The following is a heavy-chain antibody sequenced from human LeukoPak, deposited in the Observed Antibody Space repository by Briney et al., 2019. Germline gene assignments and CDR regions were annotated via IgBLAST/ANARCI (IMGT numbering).Heavy chain of an antibody. CDR2: ISACNGNT. V-gene: IGHV1-18*01. CDR1: GYTFTSYG. J-gene: IGHJ4*02. CDR3: AREQYYYDSSGYYSNDY. D-gene: IGHD3-22*01. Sequence: ASVKVSCKASGYTFTSYGISWVRQAPGQGLEWMGWISACNGNTNYAQKLQGRVTMTTDTSTSTAYMELRSLRSDDTAVYYCAREQYYYDSSGYYSNDYWGQGTLVTVSS.